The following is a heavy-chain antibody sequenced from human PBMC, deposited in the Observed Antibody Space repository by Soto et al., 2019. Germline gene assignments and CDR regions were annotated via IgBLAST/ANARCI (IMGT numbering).Heavy chain of an antibody. V-gene: IGHV3-30*18. CDR2: IWDDGSNQ. CDR1: GFTFSTYG. CDR3: AKGGSSGWDLDY. Sequence: QVQLVESGGGVVHPGRSLRLSCAASGFTFSTYGMHWVRQAPGKGLEWVAVIWDDGSNQYYADSVEGRLTISRDNSKSTLYLQRDSLRPEDTAVYYCAKGGSSGWDLDYWGQGTLVTVSS. D-gene: IGHD6-19*01. J-gene: IGHJ4*02.